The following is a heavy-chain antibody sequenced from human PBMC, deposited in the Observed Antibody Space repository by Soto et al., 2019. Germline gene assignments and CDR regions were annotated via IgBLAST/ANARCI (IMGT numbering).Heavy chain of an antibody. V-gene: IGHV1-69*13. Sequence: ASVKVSCKASGGTFSSYAISWVRQAPGQGLEWMGGIIPIFGTANYAQKFQGRVTITADESTSTAYMELSSLRSEDTAVYYCARGGVDYGDQNWFDPWGQGTLVTVSS. CDR3: ARGGVDYGDQNWFDP. D-gene: IGHD4-17*01. J-gene: IGHJ5*02. CDR2: IIPIFGTA. CDR1: GGTFSSYA.